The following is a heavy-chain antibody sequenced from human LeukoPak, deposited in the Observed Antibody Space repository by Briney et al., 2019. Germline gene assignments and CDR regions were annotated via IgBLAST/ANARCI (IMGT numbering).Heavy chain of an antibody. Sequence: GGSLRLSCAASGFTFSSYEMNWVRQAPGKGLEWGSYISSSGSTIYYADSVKGRFTISRDNAKNSLYLQMNSLRAEDTAVYYCASSPHIVVVTAHDAFDIWGQGTMVTVSS. D-gene: IGHD2-21*02. V-gene: IGHV3-48*03. CDR3: ASSPHIVVVTAHDAFDI. CDR2: ISSSGSTI. J-gene: IGHJ3*02. CDR1: GFTFSSYE.